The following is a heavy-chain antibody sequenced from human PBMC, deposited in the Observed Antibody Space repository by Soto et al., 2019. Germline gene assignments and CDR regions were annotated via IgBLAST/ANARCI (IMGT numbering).Heavy chain of an antibody. J-gene: IGHJ6*02. D-gene: IGHD5-18*01. CDR2: ISADNGNT. V-gene: IGHV1-18*01. CDR3: ARCIQQAYYYGMDV. Sequence: QAQLVQSGAEVKKPGASVEVSCKASGYTFYSHSISWVRQAPGQGLEWMGRISADNGNTKYAQKFRGRVTMTTDTSTRTVYMELRNMRSDDTAVYYCARCIQQAYYYGMDVWGQGTTVTVSS. CDR1: GYTFYSHS.